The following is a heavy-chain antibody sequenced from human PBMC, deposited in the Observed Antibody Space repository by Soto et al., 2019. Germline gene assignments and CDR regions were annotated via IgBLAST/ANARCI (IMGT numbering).Heavy chain of an antibody. Sequence: ASVKVSCKASGYTFTSYYMHWVRQAPGQGLEWMGIINPSGGSTSYAQKFQGRVTMTRDTSTSTVYMELNSLRAEDTAVYYCAKSVTIFFGGSRYYYYGMDVWGQGTTVTVSS. CDR3: AKSVTIFFGGSRYYYYGMDV. CDR2: INPSGGST. D-gene: IGHD3-9*01. CDR1: GYTFTSYY. V-gene: IGHV1-46*01. J-gene: IGHJ6*02.